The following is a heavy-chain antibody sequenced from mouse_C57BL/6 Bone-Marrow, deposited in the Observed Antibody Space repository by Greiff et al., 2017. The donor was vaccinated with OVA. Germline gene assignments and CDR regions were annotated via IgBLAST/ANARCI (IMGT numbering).Heavy chain of an antibody. V-gene: IGHV1-72*01. CDR2: IDPNSGGN. Sequence: VQLQQPGAELVKPGASVKLSCKASGYTFTSYWMHWVKQRPGRGLEWIGRIDPNSGGNKSNEKFKSKATLTVDKPSSTAYMQLSSLTSEDSAVYYCARADYYGSPGCWYFDVWGTGTTVTVSS. CDR1: GYTFTSYW. CDR3: ARADYYGSPGCWYFDV. D-gene: IGHD1-1*01. J-gene: IGHJ1*03.